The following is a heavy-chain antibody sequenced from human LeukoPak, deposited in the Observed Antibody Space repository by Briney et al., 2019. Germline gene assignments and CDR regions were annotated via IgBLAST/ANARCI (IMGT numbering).Heavy chain of an antibody. D-gene: IGHD6-13*01. CDR2: IYHSGST. CDR3: ARGSVALAAARY. V-gene: IGHV4-4*02. J-gene: IGHJ4*02. Sequence: SETLSLTCAVSGGSISSSNWWSWVRQPPGKGLEWIGEIYHSGSTNYNPSLKRRVTISVDKSKNQFSLKLSSVTAADTAVYYCARGSVALAAARYWGQGTLVTVSS. CDR1: GGSISSSNW.